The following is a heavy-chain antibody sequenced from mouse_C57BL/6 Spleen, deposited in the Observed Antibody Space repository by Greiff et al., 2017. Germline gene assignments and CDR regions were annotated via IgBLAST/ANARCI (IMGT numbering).Heavy chain of an antibody. CDR3: ARFYDYDEWFAY. J-gene: IGHJ3*01. Sequence: QVQLQQPGAELVKPGASVKMSCKASGYTFTSYWITWVKQRPGQGLEWIGDIYPGSGSTNYNEKFKSKATLTVDKSSSTAYMQLSSLTSEDSAVYYCARFYDYDEWFAYWGQGTLVTVSA. V-gene: IGHV1-55*01. CDR2: IYPGSGST. CDR1: GYTFTSYW. D-gene: IGHD2-4*01.